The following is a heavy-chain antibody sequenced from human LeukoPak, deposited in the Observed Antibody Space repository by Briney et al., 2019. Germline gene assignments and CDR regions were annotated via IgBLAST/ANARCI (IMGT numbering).Heavy chain of an antibody. V-gene: IGHV3-66*01. J-gene: IGHJ3*02. CDR2: IYSGGST. Sequence: GGSLRLSCAASGFTVSSNYMSWVRQAPGKGLEWGSVIYSGGSTYYADSVKGRFTISRDNSKNTLYLQMNSLRAEDTAVYYCARDSAEGWGAFDIWGQGTMVTVPS. CDR1: GFTVSSNY. D-gene: IGHD1-26*01. CDR3: ARDSAEGWGAFDI.